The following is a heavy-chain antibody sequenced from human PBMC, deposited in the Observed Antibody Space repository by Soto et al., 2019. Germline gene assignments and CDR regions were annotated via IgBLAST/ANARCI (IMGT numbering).Heavy chain of an antibody. V-gene: IGHV4-31*03. CDR1: GGSISSGGYY. D-gene: IGHD4-17*01. Sequence: QVQLQESGPGLVKPSQTLSLTCTVSGGSISSGGYYWSWIRQHPGKGLEWIGYIYYSGSTYYNPSLKSRVTISXXTXKXXFSRKLSSVTAADTAVYYCARGRGTVTTVTTHLDYWGQGTLVTVSS. CDR3: ARGRGTVTTVTTHLDY. J-gene: IGHJ4*02. CDR2: IYYSGST.